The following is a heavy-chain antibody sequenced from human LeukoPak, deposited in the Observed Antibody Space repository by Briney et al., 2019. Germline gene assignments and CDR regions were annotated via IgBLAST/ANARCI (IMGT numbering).Heavy chain of an antibody. D-gene: IGHD6-13*01. V-gene: IGHV3-53*01. J-gene: IGHJ4*02. CDR3: AKDQQLVLVHDY. Sequence: GGSLRLSCAASGFTVSSNYMSWVRQAPGKGLEWVSVIYSGGSTYYADSVKGRFTISRDNSKNTLYLQMNSLRAEDTAVYYCAKDQQLVLVHDYWGQGTLVTVSS. CDR2: IYSGGST. CDR1: GFTVSSNY.